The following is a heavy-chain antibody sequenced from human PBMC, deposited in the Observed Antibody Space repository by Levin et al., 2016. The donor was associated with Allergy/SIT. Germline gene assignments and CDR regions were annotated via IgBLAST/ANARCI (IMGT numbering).Heavy chain of an antibody. V-gene: IGHV3-30*04. CDR1: GFTFSSYA. Sequence: GESLKISCAASGFTFSSYAMHWVRQAPGKGLEWVAVISYDGSNKYYADSVKGRFTISRDNSKNTLYLQMNSLRAEDTAVYYCARDLRTLVGYYGPFDYWGQGTLVTVSS. CDR2: ISYDGSNK. J-gene: IGHJ4*02. CDR3: ARDLRTLVGYYGPFDY. D-gene: IGHD1-26*01.